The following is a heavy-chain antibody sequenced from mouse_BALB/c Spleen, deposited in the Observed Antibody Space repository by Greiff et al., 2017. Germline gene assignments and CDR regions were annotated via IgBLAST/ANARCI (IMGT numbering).Heavy chain of an antibody. V-gene: IGHV10S3*01. CDR2: IRSKSNNYAT. CDR3: VRYYYGAMDY. Sequence: EVQLVETGGGLVQPKGSLKLSCAASGFTFNTNAMNWVRQAPGKGLEWVARIRSKSNNYATYYADSVKDRFTISRDDSQSMLYLQMNNLKTEDTAMYYCVRYYYGAMDYWGQGTSVTVSS. CDR1: GFTFNTNA. J-gene: IGHJ4*01. D-gene: IGHD1-1*01.